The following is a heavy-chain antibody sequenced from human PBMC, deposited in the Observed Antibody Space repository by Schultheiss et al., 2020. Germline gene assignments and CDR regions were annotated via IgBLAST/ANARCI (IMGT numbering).Heavy chain of an antibody. CDR1: GFTFSSYA. D-gene: IGHD6-19*01. CDR3: ARGGGWSPNDY. Sequence: GGSLRLSCAASGFTFSSYAMHWVRQAPGKGLEWVAVISFDGSSKYDADSVKGRFTISRDNSKNTLYLQMNSLRAEDTAVYYCARGGGWSPNDYWGQGTLVTVSS. J-gene: IGHJ4*02. CDR2: ISFDGSSK. V-gene: IGHV3-30-3*01.